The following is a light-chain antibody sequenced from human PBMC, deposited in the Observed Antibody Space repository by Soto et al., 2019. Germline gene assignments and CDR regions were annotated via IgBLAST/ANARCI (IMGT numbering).Light chain of an antibody. Sequence: AIQLTQSPSSLSASVGDRVTITCRASQGISSALAWYQQKPGKAPKLLIYDASSLESGVPSRFSGSGSGTDFTLTISSLQPEDFATYYCQQFNSYPLMYTFGQRTKLEIK. CDR1: QGISSA. CDR3: QQFNSYPLMYT. CDR2: DAS. J-gene: IGKJ2*01. V-gene: IGKV1-13*02.